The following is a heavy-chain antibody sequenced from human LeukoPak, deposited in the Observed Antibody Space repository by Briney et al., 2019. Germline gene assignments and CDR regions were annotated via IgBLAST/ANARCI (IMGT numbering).Heavy chain of an antibody. J-gene: IGHJ3*02. CDR2: IYHSGSI. V-gene: IGHV4-38-2*01. D-gene: IGHD6-19*01. CDR3: ARGYSSGWRDAFDI. Sequence: SETLSLTCVVSGYYISSGYYWGWIRQPPGKGLEWIGSIYHSGSIYYNPSLKSRVTISVDTSKNQFSLKLSSVTAADTAVYYCARGYSSGWRDAFDIWGQGTMVTVSS. CDR1: GYYISSGYY.